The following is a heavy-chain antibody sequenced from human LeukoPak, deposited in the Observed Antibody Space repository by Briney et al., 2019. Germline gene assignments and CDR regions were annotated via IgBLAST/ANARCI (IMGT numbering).Heavy chain of an antibody. D-gene: IGHD6-19*01. CDR3: ASRIAVADPALNYFDY. CDR2: IHSSGGPI. V-gene: IGHV3-48*03. J-gene: IGHJ4*02. CDR1: GFIFSSYE. Sequence: GGSLRLSCAASGFIFSSYEMNWVRQAPGKGLEWVSYIHSSGGPIYYADSVKGRFTISRDNAKNTLYLQMSSLRAEDTAVYYCASRIAVADPALNYFDYWGQGTLVAVSS.